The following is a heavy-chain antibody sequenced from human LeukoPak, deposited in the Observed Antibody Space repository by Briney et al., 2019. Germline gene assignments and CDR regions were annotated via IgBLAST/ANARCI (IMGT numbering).Heavy chain of an antibody. Sequence: SETLSHTCTVSGGSISSSSYYWGWIRQPPGKGLEWIGSIYYSGSTYYNPSLKSRVTISVDTSKNQFSLKLSSVTAADTAVYYCARAGGSGWHAFDIWGQGTMVTVSS. CDR1: GGSISSSSYY. D-gene: IGHD6-19*01. V-gene: IGHV4-39*07. J-gene: IGHJ3*02. CDR2: IYYSGST. CDR3: ARAGGSGWHAFDI.